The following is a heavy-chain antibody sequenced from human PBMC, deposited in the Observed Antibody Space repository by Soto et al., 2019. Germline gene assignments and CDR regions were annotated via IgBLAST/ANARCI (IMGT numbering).Heavy chain of an antibody. V-gene: IGHV1-3*01. CDR2: INAGNGNT. Sequence: ASVKVSCKASGYTFTSYAMHWVRQAPGQRLEWMGWINAGNGNTKYSQKFQGRVTITRDTSAGTAYMELSSLRSEDTAVYYCARDPHPPGYSYGGNWFDPWRQGPLVTVSP. CDR3: ARDPHPPGYSYGGNWFDP. CDR1: GYTFTSYA. J-gene: IGHJ5*02. D-gene: IGHD5-18*01.